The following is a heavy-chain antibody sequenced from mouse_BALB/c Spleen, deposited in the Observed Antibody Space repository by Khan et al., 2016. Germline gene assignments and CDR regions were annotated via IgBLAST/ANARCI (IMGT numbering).Heavy chain of an antibody. V-gene: IGHV1-9*01. CDR1: GYTFSSYW. CDR3: ASGISTAAFDY. J-gene: IGHJ2*01. CDR2: ILPESDDT. D-gene: IGHD1-2*01. Sequence: QVQLQQSGAELMKPGASVKISCKTTGYTFSSYWIEWVKQRPGHGLEWIGEILPESDDTTYHEKFKGKATFTADTSSKTAYMQVNSLTSEASAVSYCASGISTAAFDYWGQGTTLTVSS.